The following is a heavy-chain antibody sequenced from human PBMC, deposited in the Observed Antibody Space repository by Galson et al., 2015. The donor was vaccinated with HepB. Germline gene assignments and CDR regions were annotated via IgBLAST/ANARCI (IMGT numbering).Heavy chain of an antibody. CDR2: ISGSGGST. D-gene: IGHD3-22*01. V-gene: IGHV3-23*01. CDR3: AKDAVYYDSSGYYGGGY. Sequence: SLRLSCAASGFTFSSYAMSWVRQAPGKGLEWVSAISGSGGSTCYADSVKGRFTISRDNSKNTLYLQMNSLRAEDTAVYYCAKDAVYYDSSGYYGGGYWGQGTLVTVSS. J-gene: IGHJ4*02. CDR1: GFTFSSYA.